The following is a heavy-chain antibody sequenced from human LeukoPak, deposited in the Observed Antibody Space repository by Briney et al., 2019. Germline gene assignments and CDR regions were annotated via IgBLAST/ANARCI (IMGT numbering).Heavy chain of an antibody. D-gene: IGHD3-9*01. CDR1: GSTFSSYA. Sequence: AGGSLRLSCAASGSTFSSYAMSWIRQPPGKELEWIGYISYTGNTNYNPSLKSRVTISKDTSKNQFSLKLSSVTAADTAVYYCVREHDWGDFDYWGQGALVTVSS. CDR3: VREHDWGDFDY. CDR2: ISYTGNT. J-gene: IGHJ4*02. V-gene: IGHV4-59*01.